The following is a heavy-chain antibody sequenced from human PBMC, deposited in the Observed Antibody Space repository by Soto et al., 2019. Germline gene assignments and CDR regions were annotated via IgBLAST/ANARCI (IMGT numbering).Heavy chain of an antibody. CDR3: VRVRWRMVRGVMVYYYYGMDV. CDR1: GYTFTSYG. CDR2: ISAYNGNT. V-gene: IGHV1-18*01. D-gene: IGHD3-10*01. J-gene: IGHJ6*02. Sequence: QVQLVQSGAEVKKPGASVKVSCKASGYTFTSYGISWVRQAPGQGLEWMGWISAYNGNTNYAQKLQGRVTMTTDTSTSTAYMELRSLRSDDTAVYYCVRVRWRMVRGVMVYYYYGMDVWGQGTTVTVSS.